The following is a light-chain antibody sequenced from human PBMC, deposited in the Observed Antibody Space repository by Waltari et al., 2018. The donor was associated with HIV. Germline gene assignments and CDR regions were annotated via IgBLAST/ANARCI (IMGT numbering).Light chain of an antibody. J-gene: IGLJ3*02. V-gene: IGLV1-47*01. CDR3: AAWDAYLRGV. CDR2: KNN. Sequence: QSVLTQPPSASGTPGQRVTMSCSGSSSNIGRNDVYWYQQLPGMAPKILIYKNNQRPSGVPDRFSGSKSGTAASRAINGLRSEDEADYYCAAWDAYLRGVFGGGTKLTVL. CDR1: SSNIGRND.